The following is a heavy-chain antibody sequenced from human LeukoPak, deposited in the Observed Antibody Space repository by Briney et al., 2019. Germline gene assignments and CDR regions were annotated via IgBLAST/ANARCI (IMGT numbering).Heavy chain of an antibody. CDR3: ARDLGQYYDTSDNWFDP. CDR1: GFTFSSYW. J-gene: IGHJ5*02. Sequence: GGSLRLSCAASGFTFSSYWMHWVRHAPGKGLVWVSRINSDGINTSYADSVKGRFTISRDNAKNTLNLQMNSLRAEDTAVYYCARDLGQYYDTSDNWFDPWGQGTLVTASS. CDR2: INSDGINT. D-gene: IGHD3-22*01. V-gene: IGHV3-74*01.